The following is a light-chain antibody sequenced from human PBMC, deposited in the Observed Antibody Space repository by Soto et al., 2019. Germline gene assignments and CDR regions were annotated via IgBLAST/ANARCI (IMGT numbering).Light chain of an antibody. J-gene: IGKJ3*01. CDR2: GAS. V-gene: IGKV3-20*01. CDR3: HQYRSYPLFT. Sequence: EIVLTQSPGTLSLSPGERATLSCRASQSISSSYLAWYQQKPGQAPRLLIYGASSRATGLPDSFRGSGSGTDFTLPIISLEPADFSVYYCHQYRSYPLFTFGPGTKVDIK. CDR1: QSISSSY.